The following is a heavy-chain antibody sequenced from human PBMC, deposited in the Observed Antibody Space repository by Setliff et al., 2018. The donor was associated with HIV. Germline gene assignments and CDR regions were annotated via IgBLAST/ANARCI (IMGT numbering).Heavy chain of an antibody. J-gene: IGHJ6*03. D-gene: IGHD6-6*01. Sequence: GGSLRLSCAASGFTFSRSGMHWVRQAPGKGLDWVSLISYDGTNTYYADSVKGRFTISRDNSKNTLYLQMNSLRAEDTAVYYCAKDPEYSSSYYFFYMDVWGKGTTVTVSS. CDR3: AKDPEYSSSYYFFYMDV. V-gene: IGHV3-30*18. CDR2: ISYDGTNT. CDR1: GFTFSRSG.